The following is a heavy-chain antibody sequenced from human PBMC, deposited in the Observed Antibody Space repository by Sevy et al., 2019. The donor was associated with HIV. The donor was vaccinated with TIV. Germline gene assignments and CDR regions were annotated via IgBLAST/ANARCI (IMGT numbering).Heavy chain of an antibody. CDR3: ERDLYSGSNYENY. J-gene: IGHJ4*02. D-gene: IGHD1-26*01. V-gene: IGHV3-7*01. CDR1: GFTLSSYW. Sequence: GGSLRLSCAASGFTLSSYWMSWVRQAPGKGLEWVANIKQDGSDKYYVDSVKGRFTISRDNAKNSLYLQMNSLRAEDTAVYYCERDLYSGSNYENYWGQGTLVTVSS. CDR2: IKQDGSDK.